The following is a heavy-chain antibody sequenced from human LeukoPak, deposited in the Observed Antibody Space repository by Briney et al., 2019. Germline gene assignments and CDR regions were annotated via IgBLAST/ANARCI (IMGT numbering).Heavy chain of an antibody. CDR1: GYTFTGYY. J-gene: IGHJ4*02. Sequence: GGSLRLSCAASGYTFTGYYMHWVRQAPGQGLEWMGWINPNSGGTNYAQKFQGRVTMTRDTSISTAYMELSRLRSDDTAVYYCAREDSSTSCYEYWGQGTLVTVSS. D-gene: IGHD2-2*01. CDR2: INPNSGGT. V-gene: IGHV1-2*02. CDR3: AREDSSTSCYEY.